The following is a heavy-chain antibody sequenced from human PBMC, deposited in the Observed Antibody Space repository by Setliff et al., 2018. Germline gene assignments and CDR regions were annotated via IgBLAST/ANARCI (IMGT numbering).Heavy chain of an antibody. CDR2: IKPDGSGK. V-gene: IGHV3-7*01. CDR3: ARDYHGSGRTHTMDI. CDR1: GFTFSRYW. D-gene: IGHD3-10*01. Sequence: GGSLRLSCAASGFTFSRYWMSWVRQAPGKGLEWVADIKPDGSGKYYLDSVKGQFTISRDNAKNSLYLQMNSLRAEDTAVYYCARDYHGSGRTHTMDIWGQGTTVTVSS. J-gene: IGHJ6*02.